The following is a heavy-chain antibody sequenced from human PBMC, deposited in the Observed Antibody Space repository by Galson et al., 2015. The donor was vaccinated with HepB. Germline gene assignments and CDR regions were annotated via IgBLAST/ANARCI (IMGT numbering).Heavy chain of an antibody. V-gene: IGHV3-15*01. CDR2: IKSKSAGGTT. CDR1: GFTLSNAW. Sequence: SLRLSCAASGFTLSNAWMSWVRQAPGKGLEWVGRIKSKSAGGTTGYAAPVQGRFTISRDDSKNTMYLQMNSLKTEDTAVYYCSPPGEAWGQGTLVIVSS. CDR3: SPPGEA. J-gene: IGHJ4*02.